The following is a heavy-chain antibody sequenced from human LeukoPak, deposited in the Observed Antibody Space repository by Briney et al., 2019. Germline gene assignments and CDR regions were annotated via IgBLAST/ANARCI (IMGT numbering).Heavy chain of an antibody. J-gene: IGHJ4*02. Sequence: PSETLSLTCTVSGGSISSYYWSWIRRPPGKGLEWIGYIYYSGSTNYNPSLKSRVTISVDTSKNQFSLKLSSVTAADTAVYYCARHGNGPDSEFDYWGQGTLVTVSS. CDR2: IYYSGST. CDR3: ARHGNGPDSEFDY. D-gene: IGHD4-23*01. CDR1: GGSISSYY. V-gene: IGHV4-59*08.